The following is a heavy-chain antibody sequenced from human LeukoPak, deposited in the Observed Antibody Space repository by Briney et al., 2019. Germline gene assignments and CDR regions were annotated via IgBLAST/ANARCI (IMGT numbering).Heavy chain of an antibody. J-gene: IGHJ4*02. CDR3: ARGIPYYYFDY. D-gene: IGHD3-10*01. CDR1: GFTFSSYW. Sequence: GGSLRLSCAASGFTFSSYWMSWVRQAPGKGLEWVANIKQDGSEKYYVDSVTGRFTISRDNAKNSLYLQMNSLRAEDTAVYYCARGIPYYYFDYWGQGTLVTVSS. V-gene: IGHV3-7*01. CDR2: IKQDGSEK.